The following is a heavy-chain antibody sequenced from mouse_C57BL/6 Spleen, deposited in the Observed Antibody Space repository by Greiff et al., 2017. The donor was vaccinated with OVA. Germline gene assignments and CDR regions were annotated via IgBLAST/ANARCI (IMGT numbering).Heavy chain of an antibody. CDR3: TTKWFAY. CDR2: IDPENGDT. V-gene: IGHV14-4*01. J-gene: IGHJ3*01. Sequence: VQLKESGAELVRPGASVKLSCTASGFNIKDDNRHWGKKRPEQGLEWIGWIDPENGDTEYASKFQGKATITADTSSNTAYLQLSSLTSEDTAVYYCTTKWFAYWGQGTLVTVSA. CDR1: GFNIKDDN.